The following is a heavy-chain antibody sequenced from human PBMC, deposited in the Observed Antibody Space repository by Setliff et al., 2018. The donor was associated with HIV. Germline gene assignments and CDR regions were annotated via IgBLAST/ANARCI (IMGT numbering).Heavy chain of an antibody. CDR1: GFTFSRYG. V-gene: IGHV3-33*01. J-gene: IGHJ4*02. CDR2: IWYDGSKK. CDR3: SRGPSSGTYMNY. D-gene: IGHD1-26*01. Sequence: GGSLRLSCAASGFTFSRYGIHWVRQAPGKGLEWVAVIWYDGSKKYYEDSVKGRFTISRDNSKKTLYLQMNGLRAEDTAVYYCSRGPSSGTYMNYWGQGTLVTVSS.